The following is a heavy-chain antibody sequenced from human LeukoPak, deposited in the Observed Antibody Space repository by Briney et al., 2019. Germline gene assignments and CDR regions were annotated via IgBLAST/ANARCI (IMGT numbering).Heavy chain of an antibody. CDR2: INHSGST. V-gene: IGHV4-34*01. J-gene: IGHJ6*03. CDR1: GGSFSGYY. Sequence: PSETLSLTCAVYGGSFSGYYWSWIRQPPGKGLEWIGEINHSGSTNYNPSLKSRVTISVDTSKNQFSLKLSSVTAADTAVYYCARGGAIAARPRERNYYYYYMDVWGKGTTVTVSS. CDR3: ARGGAIAARPRERNYYYYYMDV. D-gene: IGHD6-6*01.